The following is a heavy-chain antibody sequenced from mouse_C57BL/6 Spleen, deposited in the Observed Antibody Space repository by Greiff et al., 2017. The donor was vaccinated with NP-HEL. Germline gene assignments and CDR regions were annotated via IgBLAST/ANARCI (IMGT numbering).Heavy chain of an antibody. V-gene: IGHV1-64*01. D-gene: IGHD3-2*02. CDR3: ARGTAQAPFAY. Sequence: QVQLQQPGAKLVKPGASVKLSCKASGYTFTSFWMHWVKQRPGQGLEWIGMIHPNSGSTNYNEKFKSKATLTVDKSSSTAYMQLSSLTSEDSAVYYCARGTAQAPFAYWGQGTLVTVSA. CDR2: IHPNSGST. J-gene: IGHJ3*01. CDR1: GYTFTSFW.